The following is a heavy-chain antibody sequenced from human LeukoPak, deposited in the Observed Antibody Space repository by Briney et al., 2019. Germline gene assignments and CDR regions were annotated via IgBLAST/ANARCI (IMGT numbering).Heavy chain of an antibody. CDR3: ARANIGYCSSTSCYSAYYYGMDV. V-gene: IGHV4-31*03. CDR2: IYYRGST. CDR1: GGSISSGGFY. D-gene: IGHD2-2*02. J-gene: IGHJ6*02. Sequence: PSQTLSLTCTVSGGSISSGGFYWSWIRQHPGKGLEWIGYIYYRGSTYYNPSLKSRVTISVDTSKNQFSLKLSSVTAADTAVYYCARANIGYCSSTSCYSAYYYGMDVWGQGTTVTVSS.